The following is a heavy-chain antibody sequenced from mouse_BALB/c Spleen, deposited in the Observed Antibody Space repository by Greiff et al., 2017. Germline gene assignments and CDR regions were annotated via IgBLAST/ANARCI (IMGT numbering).Heavy chain of an antibody. CDR2: ISSGGGST. CDR3: ARQRDAWFAY. CDR1: GFAFSSYD. V-gene: IGHV5-12-1*01. D-gene: IGHD3-3*01. J-gene: IGHJ3*01. Sequence: EVKLMESGGGLVKPGGSLKLSCAASGFAFSSYDMSWVRQTPEKRLEWVAYISSGGGSTYYPDTVKGRFTISRDNAKNTLYLQMSSLKSEDTAMYYCARQRDAWFAYWGQGTLVTVSA.